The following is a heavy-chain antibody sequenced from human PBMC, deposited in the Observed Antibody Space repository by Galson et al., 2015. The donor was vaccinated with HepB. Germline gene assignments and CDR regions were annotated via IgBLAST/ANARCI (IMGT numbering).Heavy chain of an antibody. Sequence: SVKVSCKASGGTFSRYAISWVRQAPGQGLEWMGGIIPIFGTANYAQKFQGRVTITADESTGTVYMELSSLRSEDTAVYYCAREAREVEVVTYWYFALWGRGTLVSVSS. CDR3: AREAREVEVVTYWYFAL. V-gene: IGHV1-69*13. CDR1: GGTFSRYA. J-gene: IGHJ2*01. CDR2: IIPIFGTA. D-gene: IGHD1-1*01.